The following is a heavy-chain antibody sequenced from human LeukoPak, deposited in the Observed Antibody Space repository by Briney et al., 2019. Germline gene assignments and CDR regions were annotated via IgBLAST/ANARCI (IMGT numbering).Heavy chain of an antibody. CDR3: ARGGTGYSSYYNMDV. V-gene: IGHV4-59*01. CDR1: GGSISSYY. Sequence: SETLSLTCTVFGGSISSYYWCWIRQPPGKGLEWIGYIHYSGSTNYNPSLKSRVTMAVDTSENQFSLNLSSVTTADTAVYYCARGGTGYSSYYNMDVWGQGTTVTVSS. D-gene: IGHD5-18*01. J-gene: IGHJ6*02. CDR2: IHYSGST.